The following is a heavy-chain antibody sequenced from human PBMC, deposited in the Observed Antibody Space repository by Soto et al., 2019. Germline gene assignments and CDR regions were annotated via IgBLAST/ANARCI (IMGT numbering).Heavy chain of an antibody. D-gene: IGHD1-7*01. CDR3: AKDRRAGGNYGFYSDF. CDR1: GFTFSSYG. V-gene: IGHV3-23*01. Sequence: EVQLLESGGGLVQPGGSLRLSCAASGFTFSSYGMTWVRQAPGKGLAWVSFSSATGAGTYYADSGKGRFTISRDNSKNTLYLQMTSLRADDTAGYYCAKDRRAGGNYGFYSDFWGQGALVIVSS. J-gene: IGHJ4*02. CDR2: SSATGAGT.